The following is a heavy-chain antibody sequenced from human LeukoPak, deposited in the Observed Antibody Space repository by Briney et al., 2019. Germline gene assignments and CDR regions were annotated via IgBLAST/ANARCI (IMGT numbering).Heavy chain of an antibody. CDR3: YGIHLGDSFDI. V-gene: IGHV3-53*01. CDR2: LSSKYET. D-gene: IGHD3-16*01. Sequence: GGSLRLSCAASGFIVSRNYMGWVRQAPGKGLEWVSALSSKYETYYADSVKGRFTISRDNSENTLYLQMNALRAEDTALYYCYGIHLGDSFDIWGRGTMVNVFS. J-gene: IGHJ3*02. CDR1: GFIVSRNY.